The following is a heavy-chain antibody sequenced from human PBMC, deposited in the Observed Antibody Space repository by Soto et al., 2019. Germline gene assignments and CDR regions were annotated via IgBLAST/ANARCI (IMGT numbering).Heavy chain of an antibody. CDR3: VRQAGGASTPGDDY. D-gene: IGHD2-15*01. CDR1: GYTFVAFD. J-gene: IGHJ4*02. Sequence: QVQLVQSGAEVKKPGASVKVSCKASGYTFVAFDIALVRQASGQGLEWVGWVNPDTGDTAYKRDFQGRLSMTRDTSINTVYMELSSLTPDDTAMYFCVRQAGGASTPGDDYWGQRTLVTVSP. V-gene: IGHV1-8*01. CDR2: VNPDTGDT.